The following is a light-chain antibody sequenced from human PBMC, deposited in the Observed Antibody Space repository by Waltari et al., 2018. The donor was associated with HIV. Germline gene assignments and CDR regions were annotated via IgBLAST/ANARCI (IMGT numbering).Light chain of an antibody. CDR1: SSDVGGYNY. V-gene: IGLV2-14*01. CDR3: RSYTSSSTPYVV. CDR2: EVS. Sequence: QSALTQPASVSGSPGQSITISCTGTSSDVGGYNYVSWYQQHPGKAPKLMIYEVSNRPSGGSNRFSGSKSGNTASLTISGLQAEDEADYYCRSYTSSSTPYVVFGGGTKLTVL. J-gene: IGLJ2*01.